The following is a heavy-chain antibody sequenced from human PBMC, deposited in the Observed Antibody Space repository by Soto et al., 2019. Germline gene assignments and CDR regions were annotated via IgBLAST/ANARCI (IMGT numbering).Heavy chain of an antibody. Sequence: SVKVSCEASGFTFFTSAVQWVRQARGQGLEWIGWIVVGSGNTNYAQKFQERVTITRDMSTNTAYMELTSLRSEDTAVYYCAADPYCGGDCYFDYWGQGIMVTVSS. CDR2: IVVGSGNT. V-gene: IGHV1-58*01. CDR3: AADPYCGGDCYFDY. J-gene: IGHJ4*02. CDR1: GFTFFTSA. D-gene: IGHD2-21*02.